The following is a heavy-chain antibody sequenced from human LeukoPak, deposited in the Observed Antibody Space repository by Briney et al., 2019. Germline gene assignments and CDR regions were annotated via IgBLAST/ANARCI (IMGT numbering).Heavy chain of an antibody. CDR2: ISSSGSTI. CDR1: GFTFSSYE. V-gene: IGHV3-48*03. J-gene: IGHJ6*02. CDR3: ARDLGGGMDV. Sequence: GGSLRLSCAASGFTFSSYEMNWVRQAPGNGLEWVSYISSSGSTIYYADSVKGRFTISRDNAKNSLYLQMNSLRAEDTAVYYCARDLGGGMDVWGQGTTVTVSS. D-gene: IGHD3-3*01.